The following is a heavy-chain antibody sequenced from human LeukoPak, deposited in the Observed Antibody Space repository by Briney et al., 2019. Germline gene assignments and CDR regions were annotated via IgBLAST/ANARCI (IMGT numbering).Heavy chain of an antibody. J-gene: IGHJ3*02. V-gene: IGHV4-4*07. CDR3: VRDGANWEEPNDAFDI. CDR1: GASITSCY. D-gene: IGHD4/OR15-4a*01. Sequence: SETLSLTCTVSGASITSCYWSWVPHPAGKRLERIGRPYTIVSTYSNPSLRSRVSISLDSSQNQFSLTLTSVSAADTAVYYCVRDGANWEEPNDAFDIWGQGTMVTVSS. CDR2: PYTIVST.